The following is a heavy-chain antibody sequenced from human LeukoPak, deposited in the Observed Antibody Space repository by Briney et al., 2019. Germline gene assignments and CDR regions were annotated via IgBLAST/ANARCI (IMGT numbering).Heavy chain of an antibody. CDR2: INPSGGST. CDR1: GYTFTSYY. CDR3: AREANDSSGYYPKHDAFDI. Sequence: ASVKVSCKASGYTFTSYYMHWVRQAPGQGLEWMGIINPSGGSTSYAQKFQGRVAMTRDTSTSTVYMELSRLRSDDTAVYYCAREANDSSGYYPKHDAFDIWGQGTMVTVSS. V-gene: IGHV1-46*01. J-gene: IGHJ3*02. D-gene: IGHD3-22*01.